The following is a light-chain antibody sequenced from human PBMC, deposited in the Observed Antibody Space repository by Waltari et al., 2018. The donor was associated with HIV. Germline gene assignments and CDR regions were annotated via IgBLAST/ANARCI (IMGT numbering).Light chain of an antibody. CDR1: ISNIGNHF. CDR2: DNY. CDR3: GTWDSSLSAGV. Sequence: QSVLTQPPSVSAAPGQKVTISCSGSISNIGNHFVYWYQQLPGTAPKLLIYDNYQRPSGIPDRFSGSKSGTSATLVITGLQTGDEANYYCGTWDSSLSAGVFGGGTKLTVL. V-gene: IGLV1-51*01. J-gene: IGLJ3*02.